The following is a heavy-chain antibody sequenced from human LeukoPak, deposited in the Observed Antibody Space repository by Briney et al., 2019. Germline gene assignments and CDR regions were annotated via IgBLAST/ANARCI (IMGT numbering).Heavy chain of an antibody. D-gene: IGHD1-26*01. CDR1: GYSISSGYY. Sequence: PSETLSLTCAVYGYSISSGYYWGWIRQPPGKGLEWIGSIYHSGTTHYNPSLKSRVTISVDTSKNQFSLKLSSVTAADTAIYYCARVLGGSSPFDYWGQGTLVTVSS. CDR3: ARVLGGSSPFDY. J-gene: IGHJ4*02. V-gene: IGHV4-38-2*01. CDR2: IYHSGTT.